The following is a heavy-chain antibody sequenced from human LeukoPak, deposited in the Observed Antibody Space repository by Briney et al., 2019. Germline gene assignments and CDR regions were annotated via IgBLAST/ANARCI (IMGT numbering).Heavy chain of an antibody. Sequence: GGSLRLSCAASGFTLSNYNMNWVRQAPGKGLEWVSYISSSGNTIYYADSVKGRFTISRDNAKNSLYLQMNSLRAEDTAVYYCATESGTYSGTCFDYWGQGTLVTVSS. V-gene: IGHV3-48*01. J-gene: IGHJ4*02. CDR3: ATESGTYSGTCFDY. CDR2: ISSSGNTI. CDR1: GFTLSNYN. D-gene: IGHD1-26*01.